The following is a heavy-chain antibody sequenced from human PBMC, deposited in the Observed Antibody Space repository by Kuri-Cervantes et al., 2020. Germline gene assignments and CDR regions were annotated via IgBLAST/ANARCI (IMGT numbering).Heavy chain of an antibody. D-gene: IGHD3-22*01. J-gene: IGHJ4*02. V-gene: IGHV3-53*01. CDR2: IYTGGGT. CDR1: GFTVSSDY. Sequence: GESLKISCAASGFTVSSDYMTWVRQAPGKGLEWVSVIYTGGGTYYADSVKGRFTISRDNSKNTVYLQMNNLRAEDTAVYYCVRADHPSGYFDYWGQGTLVTVSS. CDR3: VRADHPSGYFDY.